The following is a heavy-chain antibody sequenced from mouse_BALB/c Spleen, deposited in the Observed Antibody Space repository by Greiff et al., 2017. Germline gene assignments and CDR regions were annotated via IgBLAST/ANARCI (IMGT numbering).Heavy chain of an antibody. Sequence: DVMLVESGGGLVKLGGSLKLSCAASGFTFSSYYMSWVRQTPEKRLELVAAINSNGGSTYYPDTVKGRFTISRDNAKNTLYLQMSSLKSEDTALYYCARYGNGLDAMDYWGQGTSVTVSS. CDR2: INSNGGST. J-gene: IGHJ4*01. CDR1: GFTFSSYY. D-gene: IGHD2-1*01. V-gene: IGHV5-6-2*01. CDR3: ARYGNGLDAMDY.